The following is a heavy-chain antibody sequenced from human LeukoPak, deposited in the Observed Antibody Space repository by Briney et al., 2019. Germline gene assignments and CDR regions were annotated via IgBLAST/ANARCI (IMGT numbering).Heavy chain of an antibody. J-gene: IGHJ4*02. D-gene: IGHD3-10*01. V-gene: IGHV3-7*01. Sequence: GGSLRLSCAASGFTFSSYWMSWVRQAPGKGLEWVANIKQDGSEKYYVDSAKGRFTISRDNAKNSLYLQMNSLRAEDTAVYYCARASMVRGVTPDYWGQGTLVTVSS. CDR2: IKQDGSEK. CDR1: GFTFSSYW. CDR3: ARASMVRGVTPDY.